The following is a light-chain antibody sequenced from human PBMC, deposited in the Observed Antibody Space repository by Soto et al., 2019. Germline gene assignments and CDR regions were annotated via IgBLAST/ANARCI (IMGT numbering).Light chain of an antibody. J-gene: IGKJ1*01. CDR1: QGISGW. CDR2: AAS. Sequence: DIQMTQSPSSLSASVGDRVTITCRASQGISGWLAWYQQRPEKAPKSLIYAASSLQNGVPSRFSGGGSGTEFTLTISSLQPDDFATYYCQQYNTYATFGQGTKVDIK. CDR3: QQYNTYAT. V-gene: IGKV1D-16*01.